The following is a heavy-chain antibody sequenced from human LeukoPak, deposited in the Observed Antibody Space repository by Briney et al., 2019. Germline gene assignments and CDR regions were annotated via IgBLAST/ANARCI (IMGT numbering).Heavy chain of an antibody. CDR3: ARGRAVASDY. V-gene: IGHV4-34*01. CDR1: GGSFSGFY. J-gene: IGHJ4*02. CDR2: INHSGST. Sequence: SETLSLTCAVYGGSFSGFYWSWIRQPPGKGLEWIGEINHSGSTNYNPSLKSRVTISVDTSKNQFSLKLSSVTAADTAVYYCARGRAVASDYWGQGTLVTVSS. D-gene: IGHD6-19*01.